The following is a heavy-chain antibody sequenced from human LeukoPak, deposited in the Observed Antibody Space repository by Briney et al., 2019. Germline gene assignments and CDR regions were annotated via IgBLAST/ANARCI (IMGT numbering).Heavy chain of an antibody. D-gene: IGHD1-26*01. Sequence: GGSLRLSCAASGFTFSSYNMNWVRQSPGKGLEWVGSISSSSSYIYYTNSLQARFPSYRHNAKTSLYLQMHSLSAEDAGVYYCESVETGLVGAGTWVLEYWGQGTLVTVSS. CDR2: ISSSSSYI. CDR1: GFTFSSYN. J-gene: IGHJ4*02. V-gene: IGHV3-21*01. CDR3: ESVETGLVGAGTWVLEY.